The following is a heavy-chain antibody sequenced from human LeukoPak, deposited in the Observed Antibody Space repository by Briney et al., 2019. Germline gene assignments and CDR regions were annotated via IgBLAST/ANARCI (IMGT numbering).Heavy chain of an antibody. Sequence: SQTLSLTCTVSGGSISSGDYYWSWIRQPPGKGLEWLGYIYYSGSTSYNPSLQSRLIISLDMSRTQFSLRLSAVTAADTAVYYCARGGGYNFLLYYFDDWGQGSLVTVSS. CDR1: GGSISSGDYY. V-gene: IGHV4-30-4*01. J-gene: IGHJ4*01. D-gene: IGHD5-24*01. CDR3: ARGGGYNFLLYYFDD. CDR2: IYYSGST.